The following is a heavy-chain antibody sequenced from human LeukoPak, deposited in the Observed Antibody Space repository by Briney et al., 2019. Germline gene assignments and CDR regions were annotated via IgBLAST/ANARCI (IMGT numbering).Heavy chain of an antibody. J-gene: IGHJ4*02. D-gene: IGHD6-13*01. CDR3: AKVSGYSSSWYRQGWDY. CDR1: GFTFSSYA. Sequence: GGSLRLSCAASGFTFSSYAMSWVRQAPGKGLEWVSAISGSGGSTYYADSVKGRFTISGDNSKNTLYLQMNSLRAEDTAVYYCAKVSGYSSSWYRQGWDYWGQGTLVTVSS. CDR2: ISGSGGST. V-gene: IGHV3-23*01.